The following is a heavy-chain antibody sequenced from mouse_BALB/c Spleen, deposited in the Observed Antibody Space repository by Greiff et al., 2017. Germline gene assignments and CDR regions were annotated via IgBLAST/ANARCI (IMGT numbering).Heavy chain of an antibody. CDR3: ARDRYASYYAMDY. CDR1: GFSLTGYG. Sequence: QVQLQQSGPGLVAPSQSLSITCTVSGFSLTGYGVNWVRQPPGKGLEWLGMIWGDGSTDYNSALKSRLSISKDNSKSQVFLKMNSLQTDDTARYYCARDRYASYYAMDYWGQGTSVTVSS. D-gene: IGHD2-14*01. J-gene: IGHJ4*01. V-gene: IGHV2-6-7*01. CDR2: IWGDGST.